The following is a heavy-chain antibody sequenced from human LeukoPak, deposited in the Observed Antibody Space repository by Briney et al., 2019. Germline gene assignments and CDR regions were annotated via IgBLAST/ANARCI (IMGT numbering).Heavy chain of an antibody. CDR2: IYYSGST. CDR1: GGSFSGYY. J-gene: IGHJ4*02. Sequence: PSETLSLTCAVYGGSFSGYYWGWIRQPPGKGLEWIGYIYYSGSTNYNPSLKSRVTISVDTSKNQFSLKLSSVTAADTAVYYCARVDSSNWYEYRGYFDYWGQGTLVTVSS. V-gene: IGHV4-59*01. CDR3: ARVDSSNWYEYRGYFDY. D-gene: IGHD6-13*01.